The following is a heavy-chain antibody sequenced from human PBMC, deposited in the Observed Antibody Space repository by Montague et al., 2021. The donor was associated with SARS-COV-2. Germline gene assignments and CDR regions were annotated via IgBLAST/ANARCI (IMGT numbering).Heavy chain of an antibody. D-gene: IGHD2-21*01. Sequence: SETLSLTCNVSGGSMNLYYWTWVRQPAGKGLEWIGRFYPSGSTNFNPYLQSRVSMSVDMSKNQFSLILTSVTAADTAIYYCARGLIGADHGLDVWGQGTTVTVSS. J-gene: IGHJ6*02. CDR2: FYPSGST. V-gene: IGHV4-4*07. CDR3: ARGLIGADHGLDV. CDR1: GGSMNLYY.